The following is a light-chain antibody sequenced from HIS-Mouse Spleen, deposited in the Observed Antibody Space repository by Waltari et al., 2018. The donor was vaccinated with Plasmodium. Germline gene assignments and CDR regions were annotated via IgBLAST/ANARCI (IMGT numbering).Light chain of an antibody. CDR2: GAS. Sequence: EIVLTKSPGTLSLSPGERATLSCRASQSVSSSYLAWYQQTPGQAPMLLIYGASSRATGIPDRFSGSGSGTDFTLTISRLEPEDFAVYYCQQYGSSPYTFGQGTKLEIK. V-gene: IGKV3-20*01. CDR1: QSVSSSY. CDR3: QQYGSSPYT. J-gene: IGKJ2*01.